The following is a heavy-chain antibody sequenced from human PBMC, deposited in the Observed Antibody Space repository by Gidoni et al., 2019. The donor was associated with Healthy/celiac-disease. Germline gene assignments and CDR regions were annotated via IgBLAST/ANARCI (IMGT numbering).Heavy chain of an antibody. CDR3: ARDLSYCGGDCSVIPYRFDY. Sequence: QVPLVQSGAEVQKPGSSVKVSFQAYGGTFRSYAISWVRQAPGQGLEWMGRIIPILGIANYAQKFQGRVTITADKSTSTAYMELSSLRSEDTAVYYCARDLSYCGGDCSVIPYRFDYWGQGTLVTVSS. D-gene: IGHD2-21*02. CDR2: IIPILGIA. CDR1: GGTFRSYA. J-gene: IGHJ4*02. V-gene: IGHV1-69*04.